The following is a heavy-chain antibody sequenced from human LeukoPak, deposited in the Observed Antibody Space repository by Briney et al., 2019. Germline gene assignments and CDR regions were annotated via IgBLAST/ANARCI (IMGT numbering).Heavy chain of an antibody. CDR2: ISGRGGST. Sequence: GGSLRLPCATSEFPFRTYALSWVRRAPGKGLEWPSSISGRGGSTYHADSVKGRFTISRDSSKNTLYLQMNSLRAEDTAIYYCARVIRAAPGKGYFDYWGQGTLVTVSS. D-gene: IGHD6-13*01. CDR3: ARVIRAAPGKGYFDY. J-gene: IGHJ4*02. V-gene: IGHV3-23*01. CDR1: EFPFRTYA.